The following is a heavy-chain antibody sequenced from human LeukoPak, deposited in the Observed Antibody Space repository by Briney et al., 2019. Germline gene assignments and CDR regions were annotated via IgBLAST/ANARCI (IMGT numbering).Heavy chain of an antibody. Sequence: SETLSLTCAVYGGSFSGYYWSWIRQPPGKGLEWIGEINHSGSTNYNPSLKSRVTISVDTSKNQFSLKLSSVTAADTAVYYCARDVRGYSYSFDYWGQGTLVTVSS. J-gene: IGHJ4*02. CDR1: GGSFSGYY. V-gene: IGHV4-34*01. D-gene: IGHD5-18*01. CDR2: INHSGST. CDR3: ARDVRGYSYSFDY.